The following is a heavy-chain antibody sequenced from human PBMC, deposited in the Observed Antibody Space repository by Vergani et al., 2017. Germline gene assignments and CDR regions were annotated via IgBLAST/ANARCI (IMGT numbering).Heavy chain of an antibody. CDR1: GFTFSSYG. D-gene: IGHD6-19*01. Sequence: VHLLESGGGLVQSGGSLRLSCAASGFTFSSYGMHWVRQAPGKGLEWVAVIWYDGSNKYYADSVKGRFTISRDNSKNTLFLHMNSLRPEDTAVYYCAKVGRSEVAGTFGAFDIWGQGTMVTVSS. V-gene: IGHV3-33*06. CDR3: AKVGRSEVAGTFGAFDI. J-gene: IGHJ3*02. CDR2: IWYDGSNK.